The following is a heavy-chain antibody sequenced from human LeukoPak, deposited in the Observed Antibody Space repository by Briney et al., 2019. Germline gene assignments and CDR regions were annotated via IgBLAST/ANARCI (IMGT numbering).Heavy chain of an antibody. CDR2: IYPGDSDT. CDR3: ARLGYDSSGYYYGSVFDI. J-gene: IGHJ3*02. D-gene: IGHD3-22*01. CDR1: GYSFVTYW. V-gene: IGHV5-51*01. Sequence: GESLQIHCKGSGYSFVTYWIGWVRQMPGKGLEWMGIIYPGDSDTRYNPSFQGQVTISADKSISTAYLQWSSLKASDTAMYYCARLGYDSSGYYYGSVFDIWGQGTMLTVSS.